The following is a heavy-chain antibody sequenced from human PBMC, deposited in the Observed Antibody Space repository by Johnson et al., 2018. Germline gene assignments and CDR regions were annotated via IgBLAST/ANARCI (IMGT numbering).Heavy chain of an antibody. CDR3: ARGGPDYVIHMDV. V-gene: IGHV3-53*01. CDR2: IYSGGST. Sequence: VQLVESGGGLMQPGGSLRLSCAASEFRVSSSYMNGVRQAPGTGLEWVSIIYSGGSTYYTDSVKGRFTISRENSKNTLYLQMNSLRVEDTGLYYCARGGPDYVIHMDVWGKGTTVTVSS. D-gene: IGHD4-17*01. J-gene: IGHJ6*04. CDR1: EFRVSSSY.